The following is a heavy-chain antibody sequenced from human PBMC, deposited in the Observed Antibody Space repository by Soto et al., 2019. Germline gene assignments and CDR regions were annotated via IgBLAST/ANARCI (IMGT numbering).Heavy chain of an antibody. CDR2: IYWDDDK. D-gene: IGHD3-22*01. V-gene: IGHV2-5*02. CDR3: AHTDSSGYRCTSFDY. J-gene: IGHJ4*02. Sequence: QITLKESGPTLVKPTQTLTLTCTFSGFSLSTSGVGVGWIRQPPGKALEWLALIYWDDDKRYSPSLKSRLTITKDTSKNQVVLTMTYMDPVDTATYYCAHTDSSGYRCTSFDYWGQGTLVTVSS. CDR1: GFSLSTSGVG.